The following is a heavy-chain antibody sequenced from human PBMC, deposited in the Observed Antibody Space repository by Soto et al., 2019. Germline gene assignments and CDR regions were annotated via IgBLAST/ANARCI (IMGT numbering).Heavy chain of an antibody. Sequence: QVQLQESGPGLAKPSQTLSLACTVSGGPITSGNYYWGGIRQPPGKGREWIGFISYSGSAYFNPSPKSRVTTPVDTSRNHFSLNLTFVTAADTAVYYCATVGTPATGLSDFHYWGQGTLVTVSS. V-gene: IGHV4-30-4*01. CDR3: ATVGTPATGLSDFHY. J-gene: IGHJ4*02. D-gene: IGHD2-15*01. CDR2: ISYSGSA. CDR1: GGPITSGNYY.